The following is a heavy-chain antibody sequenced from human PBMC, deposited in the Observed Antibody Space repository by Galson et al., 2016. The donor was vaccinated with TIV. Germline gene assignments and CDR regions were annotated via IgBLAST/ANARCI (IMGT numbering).Heavy chain of an antibody. CDR3: AKGMAIFGVIPPWGGMDV. CDR2: VRYDGSHK. CDR1: GFTFSTYV. V-gene: IGHV3-30*02. Sequence: SLRLSCAASGFTFSTYVMHWVRQAPGKGLEWVAFVRYDGSHKNHADSVKGRFTISRDNSKYTLYLQMNSLRAEDTAVYYCAKGMAIFGVIPPWGGMDVWGQGTTVTVSS. D-gene: IGHD3-3*01. J-gene: IGHJ6*02.